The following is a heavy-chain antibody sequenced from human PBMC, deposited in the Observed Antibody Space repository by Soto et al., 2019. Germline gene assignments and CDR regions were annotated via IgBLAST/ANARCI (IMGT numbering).Heavy chain of an antibody. J-gene: IGHJ4*02. CDR3: ARDLGPPSGWDFDF. D-gene: IGHD6-19*01. V-gene: IGHV1-18*04. CDR1: GFPFETYG. CDR2: IGVYDNRT. Sequence: QVALVQSGAEVKRPGASVKVACQASGFPFETYGVSWVRQAPGQGLEWMGWIGVYDNRTRYAQNSQGRVLLTADRSTSTAYLELRSLKYDDTAIYYCARDLGPPSGWDFDFWGQGTLVTVSS.